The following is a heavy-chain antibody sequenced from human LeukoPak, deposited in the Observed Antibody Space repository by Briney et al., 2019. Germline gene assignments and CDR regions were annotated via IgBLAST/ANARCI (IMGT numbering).Heavy chain of an antibody. CDR1: GFTFSNYW. J-gene: IGHJ4*02. Sequence: GGSLRLSCAASGFTFSNYWMSWVRQAPGKGLEWVANIKQDGSEKYYVDSVKGRFTISRDNAKNSLYLQMNSLRVEDTAVYYCARSQGGAMASDYWGQGTLVTVSS. CDR3: ARSQGGAMASDY. D-gene: IGHD3-16*01. CDR2: IKQDGSEK. V-gene: IGHV3-7*01.